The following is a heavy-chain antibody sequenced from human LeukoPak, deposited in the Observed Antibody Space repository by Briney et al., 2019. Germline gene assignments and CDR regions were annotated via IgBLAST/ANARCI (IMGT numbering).Heavy chain of an antibody. CDR2: VSSHSGSST. CDR3: ARDAGGGNNWFDP. V-gene: IGHV3-48*01. Sequence: GGSLRLSCAASGFTFRSYSINWVRQAPGKGLGWVSYVSSHSGSSTYYADSVKGRFTISRDNAKNSLYLQMNSLRAEDTAVYYCARDAGGGNNWFDPWGQGTLVAVSS. D-gene: IGHD2-15*01. J-gene: IGHJ5*02. CDR1: GFTFRSYS.